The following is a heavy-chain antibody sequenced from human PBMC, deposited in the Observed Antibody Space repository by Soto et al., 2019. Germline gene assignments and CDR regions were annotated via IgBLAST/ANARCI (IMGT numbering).Heavy chain of an antibody. CDR1: GASISNYY. CDR2: MSTSGTT. J-gene: IGHJ4*02. CDR3: RRDFDY. D-gene: IGHD6-6*01. V-gene: IGHV4-4*07. Sequence: SETLSLTXTVSGASISNYYWSWIRQPAGKGLEWIGRMSTSGTTNYNPSLKSRVTMSIDTSKSQFSLMLNSVTAADTAVYYCRRDFDYWGQGTLVTVSS.